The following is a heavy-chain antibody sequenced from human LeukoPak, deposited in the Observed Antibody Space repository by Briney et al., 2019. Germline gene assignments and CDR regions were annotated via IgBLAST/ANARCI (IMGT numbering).Heavy chain of an antibody. J-gene: IGHJ3*02. CDR2: ISGGGGST. D-gene: IGHD1-14*01. Sequence: PRGSLRLSCAASGFTFSSYAMSWVRQAPGKGLEWVSAISGGGGSTYYADSVKGRFTISRDNAKNSLYLQMNSLRDEDTAVYYCARYNRGAFDIWGQGTVVTVSP. CDR3: ARYNRGAFDI. V-gene: IGHV3-23*01. CDR1: GFTFSSYA.